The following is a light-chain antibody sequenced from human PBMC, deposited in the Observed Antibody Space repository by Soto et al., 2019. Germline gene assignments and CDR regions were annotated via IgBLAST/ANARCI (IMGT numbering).Light chain of an antibody. J-gene: IGKJ1*01. CDR2: GAS. V-gene: IGKV3-20*01. CDR3: QHYVTSLTT. Sequence: EIVLTQSPGTLSLSPGERATLSCRASQSVRSNFLAWYQQKPGQAPRLLIYGASNRATGIPDRFSGGGSGTDFTLTISRLEPEDFAVYYCQHYVTSLTTFGQGTKVDI. CDR1: QSVRSNF.